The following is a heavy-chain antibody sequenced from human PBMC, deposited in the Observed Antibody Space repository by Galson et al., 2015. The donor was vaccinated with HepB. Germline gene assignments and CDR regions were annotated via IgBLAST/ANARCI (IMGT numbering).Heavy chain of an antibody. J-gene: IGHJ4*02. CDR3: AKDGIMVANNPYHFHY. CDR2: ITSSGGNS. Sequence: SLRLSCAASGFSFTRYAMTWVRQAPGKGLEWVSSITSSGGNSYYTDSVKGRFTLSRDNSKNTLLLQLNSLRAEDTAMYYCAKDGIMVANNPYHFHYWGQGTLVAVSS. CDR1: GFSFTRYA. D-gene: IGHD2-15*01. V-gene: IGHV3-23*01.